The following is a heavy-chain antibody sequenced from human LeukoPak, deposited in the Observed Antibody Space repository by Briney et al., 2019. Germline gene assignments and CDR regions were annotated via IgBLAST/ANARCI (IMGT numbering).Heavy chain of an antibody. Sequence: ASVKVSCKASGYTFTSYGISWGRQAPGQGLGWMGWIRAYNGNTNYAQKLQGRVTMTTDTSTSTAYMELRSLRSDDTAVYYCARVVRYGDYSDYYYMDVWGKGTTVTVSS. CDR1: GYTFTSYG. CDR3: ARVVRYGDYSDYYYMDV. J-gene: IGHJ6*03. V-gene: IGHV1-18*01. CDR2: IRAYNGNT. D-gene: IGHD4-17*01.